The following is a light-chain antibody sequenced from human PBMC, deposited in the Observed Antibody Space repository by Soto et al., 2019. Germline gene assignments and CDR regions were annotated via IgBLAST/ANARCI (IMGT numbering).Light chain of an antibody. J-gene: IGLJ2*01. CDR2: RNV. CDR3: AAWDDSLSGPV. V-gene: IGLV1-47*01. Sequence: QSVLTQPPSTSATPGQRVTISCSGSSSNIGRNNVFWYQQVPGKAPKLLIYRNVQRPSGVPDRFSGSKSGTSAFLAISGLRSDDEAHYYCAAWDDSLSGPVFGGGTKLTVL. CDR1: SSNIGRNN.